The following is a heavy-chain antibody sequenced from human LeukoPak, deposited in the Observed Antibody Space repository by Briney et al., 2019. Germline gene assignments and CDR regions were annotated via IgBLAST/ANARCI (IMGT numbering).Heavy chain of an antibody. CDR3: TRAPHPRCSSSGCYLDY. Sequence: HPGRSLRLSCSTSGFTFGDYAMSWVRQAQGKGLEWVGFIQAKAYSGATKYAASVNGRFSISRDDSQSIANLQMNDLKTEDTAVYYCTRAPHPRCSSSGCYLDYWGQGILVTVSS. CDR1: GFTFGDYA. CDR2: IQAKAYSGAT. D-gene: IGHD2-2*01. V-gene: IGHV3-49*04. J-gene: IGHJ4*02.